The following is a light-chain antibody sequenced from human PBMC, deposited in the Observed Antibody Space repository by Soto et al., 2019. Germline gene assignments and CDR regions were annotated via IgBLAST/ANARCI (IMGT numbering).Light chain of an antibody. V-gene: IGKV1-39*01. CDR2: AAS. J-gene: IGKJ2*01. Sequence: DIQMTQSPSSLSASVGDRVTITCRASRNSGNFLNWYQHKPGKAPKLLIYAASILQRGVSSRFSGSGSGGDFTLTINSLQPEDFATYYCQQSFTIPYTFGQGTKLEIK. CDR1: RNSGNF. CDR3: QQSFTIPYT.